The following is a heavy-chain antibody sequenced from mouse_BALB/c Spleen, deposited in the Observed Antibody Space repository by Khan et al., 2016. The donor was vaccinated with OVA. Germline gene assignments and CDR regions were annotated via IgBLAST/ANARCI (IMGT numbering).Heavy chain of an antibody. CDR1: GFNIKDYY. V-gene: IGHV14-1*02. CDR2: IDPENGNT. CDR3: TRDGYSPWFAY. D-gene: IGHD2-3*01. Sequence: EVQLQQSGAELVRPGALVKLSCKASGFNIKDYYIHWVKQRPEQGLEWIGWIDPENGNTIYDPKFLVKASITADTSSNTAYLQSSSLTSEDTAVYYCTRDGYSPWFAYWGQGTLVTVSA. J-gene: IGHJ3*01.